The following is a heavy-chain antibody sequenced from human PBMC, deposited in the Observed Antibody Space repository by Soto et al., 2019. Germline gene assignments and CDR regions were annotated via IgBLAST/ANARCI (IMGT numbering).Heavy chain of an antibody. CDR2: IIPITATA. D-gene: IGHD2-2*01. V-gene: IGHV1-69*01. CDR1: GGTFGSYA. Sequence: QVQLVQSGAEVKKPGSSVKVSCKASGGTFGSYAISWVRQAPGQGLEWMGGIIPITATANNAQKFQSRNTTTADEPTSTASMQLRSLRSQDTAVYYCARSQGSSTSLEIYYYYFYGMDVWGQGTTVTVSS. J-gene: IGHJ6*02. CDR3: ARSQGSSTSLEIYYYYFYGMDV.